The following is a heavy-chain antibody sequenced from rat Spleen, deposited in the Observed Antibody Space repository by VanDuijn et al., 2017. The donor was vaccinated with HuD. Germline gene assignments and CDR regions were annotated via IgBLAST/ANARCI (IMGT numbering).Heavy chain of an antibody. CDR2: ISYDGGRN. J-gene: IGHJ4*01. Sequence: EVQLVESDGGLVQPGRSLKLSCAASGFTFSDYYMAWVRQAPTKGLEWVAYISYDGGRNFYRDSVKGRFTISRDNAKSTLSLQVDSLRSEDTATYYCASLMYTPDYLGVMDVWGQGASVTVSS. CDR3: ASLMYTPDYLGVMDV. CDR1: GFTFSDYY. D-gene: IGHD1-6*01. V-gene: IGHV5-20*01.